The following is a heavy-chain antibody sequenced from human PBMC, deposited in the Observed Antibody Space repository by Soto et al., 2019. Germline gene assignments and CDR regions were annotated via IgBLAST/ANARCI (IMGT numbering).Heavy chain of an antibody. J-gene: IGHJ3*02. CDR3: ARPRPYYVYIWGSYRYDAFDI. Sequence: SETLSLTCTVSGGSISSSSYYWGWIRQPPGKGLEWIGSIYYSGSTYYNPSLKSRVTISVDTSKNQFSLKLSSVTAADTAVYYCARPRPYYVYIWGSYRYDAFDIWGQATMVTVSS. CDR1: GGSISSSSYY. V-gene: IGHV4-39*01. CDR2: IYYSGST. D-gene: IGHD3-16*02.